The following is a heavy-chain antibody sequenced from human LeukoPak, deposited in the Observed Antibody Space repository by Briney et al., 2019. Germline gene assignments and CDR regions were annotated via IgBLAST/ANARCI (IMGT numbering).Heavy chain of an antibody. Sequence: PGGSLRLSCAASGFTFSSYAMSWVRQAPGKGLEWVSGISWNSGSIGYADSVKGRFTISRDNAKNSLYLQMNSLRAEDTAVYYCARDPTYYYDSSGPFWGQGTLVTVSS. D-gene: IGHD3-22*01. CDR1: GFTFSSYA. CDR2: ISWNSGSI. V-gene: IGHV3-20*04. J-gene: IGHJ1*01. CDR3: ARDPTYYYDSSGPF.